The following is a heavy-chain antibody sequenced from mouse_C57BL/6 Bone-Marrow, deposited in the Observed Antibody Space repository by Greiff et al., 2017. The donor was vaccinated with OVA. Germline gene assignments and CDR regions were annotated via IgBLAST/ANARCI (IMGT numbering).Heavy chain of an antibody. D-gene: IGHD3-2*02. CDR3: ARQLRLRYFDV. Sequence: EVQLVESGPGLVKPSQSLSLTCSVTGYSITSGYYWNWIRQFPGNKLEWMGYISYDGSNNYNPSLKNRISITRDTSKNQFFLKLNSVTTEDTATYYCARQLRLRYFDVWGTGTTVTVSS. V-gene: IGHV3-6*01. CDR2: ISYDGSN. J-gene: IGHJ1*03. CDR1: GYSITSGYY.